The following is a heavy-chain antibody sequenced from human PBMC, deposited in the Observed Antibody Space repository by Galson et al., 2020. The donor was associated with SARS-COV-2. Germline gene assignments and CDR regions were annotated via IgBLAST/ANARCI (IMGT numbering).Heavy chain of an antibody. J-gene: IGHJ6*02. V-gene: IGHV4-34*01. CDR1: GGSSSGYY. Sequence: SETLSLTCAVYGGSSSGYYWSWIRQPPGTGLEWIGEINHRGSTNYNPSLKIRVTISVDTSKNQFSLKLSSVTAADTAVYYCARGGIAAAGLGVYYYYGMDVWGQGTTVTVSS. D-gene: IGHD6-13*01. CDR3: ARGGIAAAGLGVYYYYGMDV. CDR2: INHRGST.